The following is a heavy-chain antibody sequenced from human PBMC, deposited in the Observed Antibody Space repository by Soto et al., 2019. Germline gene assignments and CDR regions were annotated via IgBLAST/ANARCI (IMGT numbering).Heavy chain of an antibody. CDR2: IRSKDYGGTT. CDR3: SRGRWGFDY. J-gene: IGHJ4*02. CDR1: GFIFDDYA. V-gene: IGHV3-49*04. Sequence: GGSLRLSCAASGFIFDDYAMSWVRQTPGKGLEWVGVIRSKDYGGTTEYAASVKGRFTISRDDSKSIAYLQMNSLKTDDTAVYYCSRGRWGFDYWGQGTLVTVSS. D-gene: IGHD3-16*01.